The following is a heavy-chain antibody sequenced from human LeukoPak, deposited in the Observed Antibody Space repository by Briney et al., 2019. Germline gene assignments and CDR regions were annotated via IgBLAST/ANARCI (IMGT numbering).Heavy chain of an antibody. CDR2: IYYSGST. D-gene: IGHD3-22*01. V-gene: IGHV4-39*01. CDR1: GGSISSSSYY. Sequence: PSETLSLTCTVSGGSISSSSYYWGWIRQPPGKGLEWIGSIYYSGSTYYNPSLKSRVTISVDTSTNQFSLKLSSVTAADTAVYYCASGTYYYDSSGYLRFPFDYWGQGTLVTVSS. J-gene: IGHJ4*02. CDR3: ASGTYYYDSSGYLRFPFDY.